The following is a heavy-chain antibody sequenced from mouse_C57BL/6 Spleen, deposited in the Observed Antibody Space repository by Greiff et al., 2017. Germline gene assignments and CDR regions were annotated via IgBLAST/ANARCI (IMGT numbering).Heavy chain of an antibody. CDR1: GYTFTDYY. CDR3: ARAGAYYSNYAWFAY. CDR2: INPNNGGT. V-gene: IGHV1-26*01. D-gene: IGHD2-5*01. Sequence: EVQLQQSGPELVKPGASVKISCKASGYTFTDYYMNWVKQSPGQSLEWIGDINPNNGGTSYNQKFKGKATLTVDKSSSTAYMDLRSLTSEDSAVYYCARAGAYYSNYAWFAYWGQGTLVTVSA. J-gene: IGHJ3*01.